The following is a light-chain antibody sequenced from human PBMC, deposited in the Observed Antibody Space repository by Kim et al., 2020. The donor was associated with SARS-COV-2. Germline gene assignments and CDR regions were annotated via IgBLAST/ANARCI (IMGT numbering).Light chain of an antibody. CDR1: SSDIGGYKY. CDR2: DVS. J-gene: IGLJ1*01. CDR3: SSYTSSSTYYI. V-gene: IGLV2-14*01. Sequence: QSALTQPASVSGSPGQSITTSCTGTSSDIGGYKYVSWYQQHPGKAPKLLIYDVSKRPSGVAYRFSGSKSGNTASLTISGLQAGDEADYYCSSYTSSSTYYIFGTGTKVTVL.